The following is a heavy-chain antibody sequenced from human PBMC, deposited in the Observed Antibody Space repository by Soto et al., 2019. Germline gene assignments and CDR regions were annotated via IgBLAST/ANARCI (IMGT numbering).Heavy chain of an antibody. CDR1: GYTFTGYY. Sequence: GASVKVSCKASGYTFTGYYMHWVRQAPGQGLEWMGWINPNSGGTNYAQKFQGWVTMTRDTSISTAYMELSRLRSDDTAVYYCARGGEDIGIRGYYYGLDVWGQGTTVTVSS. CDR3: ARGGEDIGIRGYYYGLDV. V-gene: IGHV1-2*04. D-gene: IGHD5-12*01. CDR2: INPNSGGT. J-gene: IGHJ6*02.